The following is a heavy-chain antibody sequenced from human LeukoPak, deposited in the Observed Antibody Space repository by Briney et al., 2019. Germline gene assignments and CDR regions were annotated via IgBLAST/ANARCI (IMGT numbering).Heavy chain of an antibody. CDR1: GGSISSGSLY. CDR3: ARDKVSSSWTRGYYYYYMDV. V-gene: IGHV4-61*02. Sequence: PSETLSLTCTVSGGSISSGSLYWSWIRQPAGKGLEWIGCIYTSGRTDYNPPLKSRVTISVDTSKNQFFLKLSSVTAADTAVYYCARDKVSSSWTRGYYYYYMDVWGKGTTVTISS. D-gene: IGHD6-13*01. CDR2: IYTSGRT. J-gene: IGHJ6*03.